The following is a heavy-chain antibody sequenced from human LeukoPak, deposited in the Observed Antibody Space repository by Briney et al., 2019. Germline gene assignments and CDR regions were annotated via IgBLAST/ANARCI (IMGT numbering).Heavy chain of an antibody. CDR3: ARGGGEATSGYYFDY. J-gene: IGHJ4*02. CDR1: GGSIRTSY. Sequence: PSETLSLTCTVSGGSIRTSYWAWIRQSPGKGVEYIGLISGTGSANYDASLESRVTISLVTSKNQFSLKMRSVTAADTAMYYCARGGGEATSGYYFDYWGQGTLVTVSS. D-gene: IGHD3-9*01. V-gene: IGHV4-59*01. CDR2: ISGTGSA.